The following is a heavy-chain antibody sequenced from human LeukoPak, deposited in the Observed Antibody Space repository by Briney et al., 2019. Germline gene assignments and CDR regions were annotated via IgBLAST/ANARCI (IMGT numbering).Heavy chain of an antibody. Sequence: SGESLKISCKGSGYKFNAYWIAWVRQMPGKGLEWMGIIYPDDSDTRYSPSFQGQVTISADKSVSIAYLQWSSLKASDTAMYYCAGPNITSYYDSRGYDAFDVWGQGTMVIVSS. J-gene: IGHJ3*01. CDR2: IYPDDSDT. V-gene: IGHV5-51*01. CDR3: AGPNITSYYDSRGYDAFDV. D-gene: IGHD3-22*01. CDR1: GYKFNAYW.